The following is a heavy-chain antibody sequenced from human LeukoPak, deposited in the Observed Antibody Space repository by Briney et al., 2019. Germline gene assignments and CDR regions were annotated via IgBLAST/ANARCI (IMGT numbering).Heavy chain of an antibody. J-gene: IGHJ3*02. CDR1: GGSISSGSYY. CDR3: ARKNYGSDAFVI. V-gene: IGHV4-61*02. D-gene: IGHD3-10*01. CDR2: IYTSGST. Sequence: SQTLSLTCTVSGGSISSGSYYWSWVRQPAGKGLEWIGRIYTSGSTNYNPSLKSRVTISVDTSKNQFSLKLSSVTAADPAVYYCARKNYGSDAFVIWGQGTMVTVSS.